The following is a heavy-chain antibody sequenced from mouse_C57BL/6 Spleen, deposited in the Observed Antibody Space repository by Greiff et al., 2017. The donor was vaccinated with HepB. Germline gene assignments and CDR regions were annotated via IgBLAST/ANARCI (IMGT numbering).Heavy chain of an antibody. CDR2: IRLKSDNYAT. CDR3: TRALPRDYFDY. V-gene: IGHV6-3*01. Sequence: EVKLMESGGGLVQPGGSLKLSCVASGFTFSNYWMNWVRQSPEKGLEWVAQIRLKSDNYATHYAESVKGRFTISRDDSKSSVYLQMNNLRAEDTGIYYCTRALPRDYFDYWGQGTTLTVSS. J-gene: IGHJ2*01. CDR1: GFTFSNYW. D-gene: IGHD3-3*01.